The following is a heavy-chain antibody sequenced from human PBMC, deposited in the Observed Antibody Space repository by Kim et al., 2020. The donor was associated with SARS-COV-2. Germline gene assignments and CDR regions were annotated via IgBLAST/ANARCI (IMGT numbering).Heavy chain of an antibody. Sequence: QGRVTITADESTSTAYMELSSLRSEDTAVYYCARDRVRFLEWLSHGWFDPWGQGTLVTVSS. D-gene: IGHD3-3*01. CDR3: ARDRVRFLEWLSHGWFDP. V-gene: IGHV1-69*01. J-gene: IGHJ5*02.